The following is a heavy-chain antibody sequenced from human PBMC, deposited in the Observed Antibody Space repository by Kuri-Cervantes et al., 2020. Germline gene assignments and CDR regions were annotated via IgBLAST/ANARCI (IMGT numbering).Heavy chain of an antibody. CDR1: GYTFTSYG. CDR2: INAGNGYT. CDR3: AAGIMYCSSTSCYEYYGMDV. V-gene: IGHV1-3*01. Sequence: ASVKVSCKASGYTFTSYGMHWVRQAPGQRLEWMGWINAGNGYTKYSQKFQGRVTITGDTSASTAYMEVSSLRSEDTAVYYCAAGIMYCSSTSCYEYYGMDVRGQGTTVTVSS. D-gene: IGHD2-2*01. J-gene: IGHJ6*02.